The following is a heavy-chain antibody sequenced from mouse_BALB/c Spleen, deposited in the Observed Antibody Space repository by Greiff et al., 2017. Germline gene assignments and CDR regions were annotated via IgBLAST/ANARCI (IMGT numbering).Heavy chain of an antibody. J-gene: IGHJ3*01. D-gene: IGHD2-10*02. V-gene: IGHV1-69*02. Sequence: QVQLQQPGAELVKPGASVKLSCKASGYTFTSYWLHWVMQWPGQGLEWIGEIDPSDSYTNYNQKFKGKATLTVDKSSSTSYMQLSSLTSEDTAVYYCASLYGNYRFAYWGQGTLVTVSA. CDR1: GYTFTSYW. CDR3: ASLYGNYRFAY. CDR2: IDPSDSYT.